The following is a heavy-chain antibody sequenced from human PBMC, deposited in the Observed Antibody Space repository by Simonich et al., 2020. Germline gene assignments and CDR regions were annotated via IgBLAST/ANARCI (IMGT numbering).Heavy chain of an antibody. CDR3: ARVDNWNYFDY. D-gene: IGHD1-20*01. V-gene: IGHV4-38-2*01. J-gene: IGHJ4*02. Sequence: QVQLQESGPGLVKHSETLSLTCAVSGYSISSGYYWGWIRQPPGKGLEWIGSIYHIGSTYDNPSLKSRVTISVDTSKNQFSLKLSSVTAADTAVYYCARVDNWNYFDYWGQGTLVTVSS. CDR2: IYHIGST. CDR1: GYSISSGYY.